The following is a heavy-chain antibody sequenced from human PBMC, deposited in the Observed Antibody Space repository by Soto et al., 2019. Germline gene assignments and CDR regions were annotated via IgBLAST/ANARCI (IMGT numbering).Heavy chain of an antibody. Sequence: QVQLVQSGAEVKKPGSSVKVSCKASGGTFSSYAISWVRQAPGQGLEWMGGIIPIFGTANYAQKFQGRVTLTADESTSTAYRVLSSLRSEDTAVYYCARGRYSSSSEDDYYGMDVWGQGTTVTVSS. CDR3: ARGRYSSSSEDDYYGMDV. V-gene: IGHV1-69*01. CDR1: GGTFSSYA. J-gene: IGHJ6*02. CDR2: IIPIFGTA. D-gene: IGHD6-6*01.